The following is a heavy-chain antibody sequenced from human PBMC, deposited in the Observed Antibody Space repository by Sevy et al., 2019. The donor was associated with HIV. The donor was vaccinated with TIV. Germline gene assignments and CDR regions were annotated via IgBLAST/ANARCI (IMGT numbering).Heavy chain of an antibody. Sequence: GGSLRLSCTASGFTFSSYEMNWVRQAPGKGLEWVSYISNSGSTIHYSDSVKGRFTISRDNAKNSLYLRINSLRAEDTAVYYCARDLPPSATTVPHFDYWGRGTLVTVSS. CDR3: ARDLPPSATTVPHFDY. CDR2: ISNSGSTI. CDR1: GFTFSSYE. V-gene: IGHV3-48*03. D-gene: IGHD4-17*01. J-gene: IGHJ4*02.